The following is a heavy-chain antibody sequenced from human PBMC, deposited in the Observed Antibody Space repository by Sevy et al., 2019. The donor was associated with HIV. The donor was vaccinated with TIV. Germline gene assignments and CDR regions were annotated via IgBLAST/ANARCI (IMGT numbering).Heavy chain of an antibody. Sequence: GGSLRLSCAASGFPFSSYAMSWVRQAPGKGLEWVSTLIGGGSRTYYADSVTVRFIISRDNSRNTLYLQMNSLRAEDTAIYYCANCRVQSGLSGGGANYGMDVCGRGTTVTVSS. J-gene: IGHJ6*02. V-gene: IGHV3-23*01. CDR2: LIGGGSRT. CDR1: GFPFSSYA. D-gene: IGHD2-8*02. CDR3: ANCRVQSGLSGGGANYGMDV.